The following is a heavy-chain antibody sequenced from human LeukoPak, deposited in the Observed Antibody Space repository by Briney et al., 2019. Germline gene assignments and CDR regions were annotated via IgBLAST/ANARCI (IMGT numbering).Heavy chain of an antibody. CDR3: STLWYGA. V-gene: IGHV3-15*01. J-gene: IGHJ5*02. Sequence: GGSLRLSCAASGFTFSNAWMYWVRQAPGKGLEWVGRIKSKTDGGTSDYAAPVTGRFTISRDDSKSTLYLQMNSLKTEDTGVYYCSTLWYGAWGQGTLVTVSS. CDR1: GFTFSNAW. D-gene: IGHD3-10*01. CDR2: IKSKTDGGTS.